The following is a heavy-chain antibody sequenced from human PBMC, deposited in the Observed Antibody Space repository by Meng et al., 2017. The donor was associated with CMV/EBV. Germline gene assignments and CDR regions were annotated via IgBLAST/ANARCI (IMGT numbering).Heavy chain of an antibody. J-gene: IGHJ5*02. CDR2: ISGSGGST. Sequence: GESLKISCAASGFTFSSYAMSWVRQAPGKGLEWVSAISGSGGSTYYADSVKGRFTISRDNAKNSLYLQMNSLRAEDTAVYYCARDYRGSYYPWGQGTLVTVSS. CDR3: ARDYRGSYYP. D-gene: IGHD1-26*01. V-gene: IGHV3-23*01. CDR1: GFTFSSYA.